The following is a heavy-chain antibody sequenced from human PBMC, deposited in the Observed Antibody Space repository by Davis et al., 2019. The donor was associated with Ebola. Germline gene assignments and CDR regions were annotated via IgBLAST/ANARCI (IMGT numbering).Heavy chain of an antibody. V-gene: IGHV3-11*05. Sequence: GRFTISRDNAKNSLYLQMNSLRAEDTAVYYCARGTGYWGQGTLVTVSS. CDR3: ARGTGY. J-gene: IGHJ4*02. D-gene: IGHD1-1*01.